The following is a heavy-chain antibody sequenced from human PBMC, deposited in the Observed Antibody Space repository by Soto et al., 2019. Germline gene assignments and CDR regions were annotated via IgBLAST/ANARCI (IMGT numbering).Heavy chain of an antibody. J-gene: IGHJ6*02. CDR1: GYTFTGYY. Sequence: ASVTVSCKASGYTFTGYYMHWVRQAPGQGLEWMGWINPNSGGTNYAQKFQGWVTMTRDTSISTAYMELSRLRSDDTAVYYCARLSTYYYYAMDVWGQGTTVTVSS. CDR2: INPNSGGT. V-gene: IGHV1-2*04. CDR3: ARLSTYYYYAMDV.